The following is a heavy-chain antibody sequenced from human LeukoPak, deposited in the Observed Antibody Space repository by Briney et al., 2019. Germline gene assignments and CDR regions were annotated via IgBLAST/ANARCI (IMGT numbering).Heavy chain of an antibody. CDR1: GDPISSHSGYK. Sequence: SETLSLTCTVSGDPISSHSGYKWNWIRQAPGKGLEWIGYVYYSGTTSYNPSVNSRVTISVDTSKNQFSLKLTSVTAADTAVYYCAREWSAFDYWGQGTLVAVSS. D-gene: IGHD3-3*01. V-gene: IGHV4-61*08. CDR3: AREWSAFDY. J-gene: IGHJ4*02. CDR2: VYYSGTT.